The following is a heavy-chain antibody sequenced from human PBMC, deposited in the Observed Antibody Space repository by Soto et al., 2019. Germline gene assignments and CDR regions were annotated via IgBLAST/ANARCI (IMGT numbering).Heavy chain of an antibody. D-gene: IGHD6-13*01. V-gene: IGHV3-48*04. J-gene: IGHJ6*02. CDR1: GFTFSSYA. Sequence: GGSLRLSCAASGFTFSSYAMSWVRQAPGKGLEWVSYISSSSSTIYYADSVKGRFTISRDNAKNSLYLQMNSLRAEDTAVYYCARGAGPSSSWYEDYYYGMDVWGQGTTVTVSS. CDR2: ISSSSSTI. CDR3: ARGAGPSSSWYEDYYYGMDV.